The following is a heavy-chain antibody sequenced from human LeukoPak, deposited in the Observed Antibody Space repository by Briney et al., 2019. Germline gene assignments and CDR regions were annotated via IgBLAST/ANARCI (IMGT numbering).Heavy chain of an antibody. CDR1: GFTFSSYA. CDR3: AKDSVVMNFFES. CDR2: IPYDGSNK. D-gene: IGHD3-22*01. V-gene: IGHV3-30-3*01. J-gene: IGHJ4*02. Sequence: GGSLRLSCAASGFTFSSYAMHWVRQAPGKGLEWVAVIPYDGSNKYYADPVKGRFTISRDNSKNTLYLELHRLRAEDTAVYYCAKDSVVMNFFESWGQGTLVTVSS.